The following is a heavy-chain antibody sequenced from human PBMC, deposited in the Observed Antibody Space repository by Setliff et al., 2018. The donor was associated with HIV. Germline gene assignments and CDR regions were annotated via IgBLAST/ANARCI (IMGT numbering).Heavy chain of an antibody. Sequence: GGSLRLSCAASGFTFSGSTIHRVRQASGKGLEWVGRIGSKANSYATAYAASVKGRFTTSREDSKNTAYLQMNSLKTEDTAVYYCKADSSGYPWGQGTLVTVS. V-gene: IGHV3-73*01. D-gene: IGHD3-22*01. J-gene: IGHJ5*02. CDR2: IGSKANSYAT. CDR1: GFTFSGST. CDR3: KADSSGYP.